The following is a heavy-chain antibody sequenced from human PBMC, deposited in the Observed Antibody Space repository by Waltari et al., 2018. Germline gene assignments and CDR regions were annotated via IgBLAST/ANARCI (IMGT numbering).Heavy chain of an antibody. J-gene: IGHJ3*02. V-gene: IGHV4-34*01. Sequence: QVQVQQWGAGLLKPSETLSLTCAVYGGSLSGYYWGWIRQTPGKGLEWIGEINHSGRTHYNPSLRSRVTISVDTPKNRLSLNLRSVTVADTAVYYCARGINDFWSGDYTRDGFDIWGQGTVVSVSS. D-gene: IGHD3-3*01. CDR3: ARGINDFWSGDYTRDGFDI. CDR1: GGSLSGYY. CDR2: INHSGRT.